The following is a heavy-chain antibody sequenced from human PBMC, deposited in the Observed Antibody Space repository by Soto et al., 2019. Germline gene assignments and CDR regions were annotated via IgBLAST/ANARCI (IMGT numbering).Heavy chain of an antibody. CDR2: MHYTGFS. J-gene: IGHJ4*02. CDR1: GDSVTSHY. Sequence: SETLSLTCSFSGDSVTSHYLTWIRQSPEKGLEWIGYMHYTGFSHYNPSLKSRLTISVDRSKNQFTLQLTSVTVADTAVYYCARSRDERITIFGVVITPPYFDYWGQGTLVTVSS. CDR3: ARSRDERITIFGVVITPPYFDY. D-gene: IGHD3-3*01. V-gene: IGHV4-59*02.